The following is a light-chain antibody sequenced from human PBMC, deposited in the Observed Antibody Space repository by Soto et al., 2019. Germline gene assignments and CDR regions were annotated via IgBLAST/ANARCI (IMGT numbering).Light chain of an antibody. CDR1: QGISSY. CDR2: VAS. J-gene: IGKJ1*01. CDR3: QQYYTYWHM. V-gene: IGKV1-9*01. Sequence: DIQLTQSPSFLSASVGDRVTITCRASQGISSYLAWYQQKPGKAPKLLIYVASTLQSGVPSRFSGSGSGTEFTLTISSLQPDDFATYYCQQYYTYWHMFGQGTRVEIK.